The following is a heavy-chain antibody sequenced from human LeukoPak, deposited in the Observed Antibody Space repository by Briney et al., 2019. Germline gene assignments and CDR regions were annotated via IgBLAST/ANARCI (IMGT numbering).Heavy chain of an antibody. D-gene: IGHD3-3*01. V-gene: IGHV4-59*08. CDR1: GGSISTYY. CDR2: IYYSGTT. J-gene: IGHJ4*02. Sequence: SETLSLTCTVSGGSISTYYWSWIRQPPGKGPEWIGYIYYSGTTNYNPSLKSRVTISVDTSKSQFSLKLSSVTAADTAVYYCASRIRGGYYTDYFDYWGQGTLVTVSS. CDR3: ASRIRGGYYTDYFDY.